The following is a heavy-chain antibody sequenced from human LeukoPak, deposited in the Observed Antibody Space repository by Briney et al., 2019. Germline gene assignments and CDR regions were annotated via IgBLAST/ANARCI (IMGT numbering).Heavy chain of an antibody. D-gene: IGHD2/OR15-2a*01. CDR2: IASGGGANR. J-gene: IGHJ6*02. CDR3: ARIGTTTRGPAGLDG. V-gene: IGHV3-48*03. Sequence: GGSLRLSCAASGFTFSSYDMNWVRQAPGKGLEWVSYIASGGGANRFYSESVKSRFTISRDNAKNSLYLHMNSLRAADTGVYYCARIGTTTRGPAGLDGWGQGTTVTVS. CDR1: GFTFSSYD.